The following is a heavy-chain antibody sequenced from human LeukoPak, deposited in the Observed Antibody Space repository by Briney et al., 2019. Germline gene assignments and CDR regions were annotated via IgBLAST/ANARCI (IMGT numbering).Heavy chain of an antibody. CDR2: IIPIFGTA. J-gene: IGHJ4*02. Sequence: ASVKVSCKASGGTFSSYAISWVRQAPGQGLEWMGRIIPIFGTANYAQKFQGRVTITTDESTSTAHMELSSLRSEDTAVYYCARDEAFGQWLAPGDYWGQGTLVTVSS. D-gene: IGHD6-19*01. CDR1: GGTFSSYA. CDR3: ARDEAFGQWLAPGDY. V-gene: IGHV1-69*05.